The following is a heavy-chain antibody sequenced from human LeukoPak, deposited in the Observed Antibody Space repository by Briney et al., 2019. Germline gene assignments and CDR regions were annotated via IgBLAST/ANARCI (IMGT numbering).Heavy chain of an antibody. CDR2: INPNSGGT. Sequence: ASVKVSCKASGYTFNGYCIQWVLQVPGQGLEWMGRINPNSGGTTYAQKFQGRVTMTRDTSISTAYMELNRLKSDDTAVYFCARGGIVGASDYWGQGTLLTVSS. CDR3: ARGGIVGASDY. V-gene: IGHV1-2*06. J-gene: IGHJ4*02. D-gene: IGHD1-26*01. CDR1: GYTFNGYC.